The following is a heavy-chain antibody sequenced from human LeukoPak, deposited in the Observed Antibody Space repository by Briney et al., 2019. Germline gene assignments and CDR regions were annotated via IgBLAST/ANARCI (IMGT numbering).Heavy chain of an antibody. CDR2: ISTSSSYI. D-gene: IGHD3-9*01. CDR1: GFIFSRYS. CDR3: AVINYDILTGYYKPSYYYYMDV. V-gene: IGHV3-21*01. Sequence: GGSLRLSCEASGFIFSRYSMNWVRQAPGKGLEWVSSISTSSSYIYYADSVKGRFTISRDNAKNSLYLQMNSLRAEDTAVYYCAVINYDILTGYYKPSYYYYMDVWGKGTTVTISS. J-gene: IGHJ6*03.